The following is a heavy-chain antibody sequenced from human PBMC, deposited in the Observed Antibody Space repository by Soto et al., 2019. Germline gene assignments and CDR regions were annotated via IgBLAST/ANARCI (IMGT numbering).Heavy chain of an antibody. J-gene: IGHJ4*02. CDR3: ARDRYYDSSGYPD. D-gene: IGHD3-22*01. V-gene: IGHV4-30-4*01. CDR1: GGSISSGDYY. Sequence: SETLSLTCTVSGGSISSGDYYWSWIRQPPGKGLEWIGYIYYSGSTYYNPSLKSRVTISVDTSKNQFSLKLSFVTSADTAVYYCARDRYYDSSGYPDWGQGTLVTVSS. CDR2: IYYSGST.